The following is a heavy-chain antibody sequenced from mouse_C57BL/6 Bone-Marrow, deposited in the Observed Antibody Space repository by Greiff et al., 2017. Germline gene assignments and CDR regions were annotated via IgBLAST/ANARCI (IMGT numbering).Heavy chain of an antibody. Sequence: VQLQQSGAELVRPGASVTLSCKASGYTFTDYEMHWVKQTPVHGLEWIGAIDPETGGTAYNQKFKGKAILTADKSSSTAYMELRSLTSEDSAVYYCTRGDSSGYVWFAYWGQGTLVTVSA. CDR1: GYTFTDYE. CDR2: IDPETGGT. CDR3: TRGDSSGYVWFAY. J-gene: IGHJ3*01. D-gene: IGHD3-2*02. V-gene: IGHV1-15*01.